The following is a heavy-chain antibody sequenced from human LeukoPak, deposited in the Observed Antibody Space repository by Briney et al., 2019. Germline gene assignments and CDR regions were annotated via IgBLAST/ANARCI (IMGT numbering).Heavy chain of an antibody. D-gene: IGHD1-26*01. J-gene: IGHJ4*02. V-gene: IGHV3-15*01. CDR2: IKSKTDGGTT. Sequence: PGGSLRLSCAASGFTFSNAWMSWVRQAPGKGLEWVGRIKSKTDGGTTDYAAPVKGRFTIPRDDSKNTLYLQMNSLKTEDTAVYYCAKTKTDSGSYSEYYFDYWGQGTLVTVSS. CDR3: AKTKTDSGSYSEYYFDY. CDR1: GFTFSNAW.